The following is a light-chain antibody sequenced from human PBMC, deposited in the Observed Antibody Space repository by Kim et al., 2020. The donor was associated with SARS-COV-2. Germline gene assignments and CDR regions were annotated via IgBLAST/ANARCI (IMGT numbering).Light chain of an antibody. CDR1: QSVSSN. J-gene: IGKJ2*01. V-gene: IGKV3-15*01. CDR2: GAS. CDR3: QQYNDWPPYT. Sequence: EVVMTQSPATLSVSPGERATLSCRASQSVSSNLAWYQHKPGQAPRLLIYGASTKATGIPARFSGSGSGTEFTLTITSLQSEDFGVYYCQQYNDWPPYTFGQGTKLEI.